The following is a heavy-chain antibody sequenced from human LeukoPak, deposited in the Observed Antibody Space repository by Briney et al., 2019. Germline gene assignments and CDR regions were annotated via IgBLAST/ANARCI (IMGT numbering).Heavy chain of an antibody. CDR2: IWYDGSNK. CDR1: GFTFSSYG. CDR3: ARERPTQSYDILTGYYSPPNGMDV. V-gene: IGHV3-33*01. D-gene: IGHD3-9*01. J-gene: IGHJ6*04. Sequence: GGSLRLSCAASGFTFSSYGMHWVRQAPGKGLEWVAVIWYDGSNKYYADSVKGRFTISRDNSKSTLYLQMNSLRAEDTAVYYCARERPTQSYDILTGYYSPPNGMDVWGKGTTVTVPS.